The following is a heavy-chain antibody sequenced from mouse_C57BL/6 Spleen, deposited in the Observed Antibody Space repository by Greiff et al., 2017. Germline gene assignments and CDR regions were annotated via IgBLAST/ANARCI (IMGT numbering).Heavy chain of an antibody. CDR1: GYTFTSYD. CDR3: ARHEEGAHYYGRAWFAY. CDR2: IYPRDGST. J-gene: IGHJ3*01. D-gene: IGHD1-1*01. Sequence: VKLQESGPELVKPGASVKLSCKASGYTFTSYDINWVKQRPGQGLEWIGWIYPRDGSTTYNEKFKDKATLTADKSSSTVYMELSRMTSEDSAVYFCARHEEGAHYYGRAWFAYWGQGTLVTVSA. V-gene: IGHV1-85*01.